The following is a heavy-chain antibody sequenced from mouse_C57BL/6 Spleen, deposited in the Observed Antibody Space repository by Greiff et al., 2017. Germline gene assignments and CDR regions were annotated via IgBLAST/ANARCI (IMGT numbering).Heavy chain of an antibody. CDR2: INPSRGYT. D-gene: IGHD3-1*01. V-gene: IGHV1-4*01. Sequence: VQLQQSGAELARPGASVKMSCKASGYTFTSYTMHWVKQRPGQGLEWIGYINPSRGYTKYNQKFKDKATLTADKSSSTAYMQLSSLTSEDSAVDYCAREGTGGLFDYWGQGTTLTVSS. CDR1: GYTFTSYT. CDR3: AREGTGGLFDY. J-gene: IGHJ2*01.